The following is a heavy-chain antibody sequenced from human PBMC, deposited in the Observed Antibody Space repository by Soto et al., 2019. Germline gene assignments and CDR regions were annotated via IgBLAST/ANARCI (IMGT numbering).Heavy chain of an antibody. CDR3: EKGVGFWFGLSRHWFNT. CDR2: ISGDSVII. Sequence: QVQLVESGGGLVNPGGSLRLSCAASGFTFSDHYISWIRQAPGKGLEWVSWISGDSVIIAYADSVLGRFTISRNNAEESVPVELKSPRAENTAGYDCEKGVGFWFGLSRHWFNTLGQVTTVTVSS. V-gene: IGHV3-11*01. D-gene: IGHD3-3*01. CDR1: GFTFSDHY. J-gene: IGHJ5*02.